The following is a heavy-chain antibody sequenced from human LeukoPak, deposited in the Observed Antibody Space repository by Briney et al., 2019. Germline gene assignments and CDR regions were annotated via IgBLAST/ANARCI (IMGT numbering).Heavy chain of an antibody. J-gene: IGHJ4*02. Sequence: LGTLSLTLTVSGGSLSRYYWSWVRQPPGKGPEWIWDIYYSWSTNYNPSHSGSTNHNPSLKSRVTISVDTSKSQFSLKLTSVTAADTAVYYCARVSGGSHVDYWGQGTLVTVSS. V-gene: IGHV4-59*01. D-gene: IGHD1-26*01. CDR2: IYYSWSTNYNPSHSGST. CDR3: ARVSGGSHVDY. CDR1: GGSLSRYY.